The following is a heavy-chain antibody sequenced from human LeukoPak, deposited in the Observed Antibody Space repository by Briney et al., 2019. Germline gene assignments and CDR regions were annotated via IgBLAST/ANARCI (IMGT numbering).Heavy chain of an antibody. D-gene: IGHD3-10*01. V-gene: IGHV4-4*02. Sequence: SETLSLTCAVSGGSISSINWWSWVRQPPGKGLEWIGEIYHSGSTNYNPSLKSRVTMSVDTSKNQFSLKLSSVTAADTAVYYCARVYYGSGSLPYMDVWGKGTTVTISS. CDR1: GGSISSINW. J-gene: IGHJ6*03. CDR3: ARVYYGSGSLPYMDV. CDR2: IYHSGST.